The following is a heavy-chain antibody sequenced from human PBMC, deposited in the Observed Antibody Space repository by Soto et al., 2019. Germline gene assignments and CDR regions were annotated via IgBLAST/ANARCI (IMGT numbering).Heavy chain of an antibody. Sequence: QVQLVQSGAEERKPGASVRVSCKASGYTFINYAIHWVRQAPGQRLEWLGWINTGNDNTEYSQKFQGRATITSDTSASTAYMELSSLRSEDTAVYYCARAEPLNYYYGLDVWGQGTTVTVSS. V-gene: IGHV1-3*04. CDR1: GYTFINYA. CDR3: ARAEPLNYYYGLDV. CDR2: INTGNDNT. J-gene: IGHJ6*02.